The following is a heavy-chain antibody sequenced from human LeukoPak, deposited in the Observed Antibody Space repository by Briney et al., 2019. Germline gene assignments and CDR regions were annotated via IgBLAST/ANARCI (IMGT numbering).Heavy chain of an antibody. V-gene: IGHV3-21*01. CDR1: GFTFSTYS. Sequence: GGSLRLSCAASGFTFSTYSMNWVRQAPGKGLEWVSSISSGSIHIYYADSVQGRFTISKDNAKSSLYLQMNGLRAEDTAIYYCATTPGGDTTGYYPWYFDLWGRGTLVTVSS. D-gene: IGHD3-22*01. CDR3: ATTPGGDTTGYYPWYFDL. CDR2: ISSGSIHI. J-gene: IGHJ2*01.